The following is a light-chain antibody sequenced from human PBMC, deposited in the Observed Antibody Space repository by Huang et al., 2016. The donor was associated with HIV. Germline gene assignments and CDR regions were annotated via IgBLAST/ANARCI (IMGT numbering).Light chain of an antibody. CDR3: LQHNTYPWT. Sequence: DIQMTQSPSAVSASVGDTVTITCRASQGISNYLVWFQQKPGKGPKRLIYAASNLQSGVPSRVSGSGSGKEFTLTISSLQPEDFATYYCLQHNTYPWTFGQGTKVEIK. J-gene: IGKJ1*01. V-gene: IGKV1-17*03. CDR2: AAS. CDR1: QGISNY.